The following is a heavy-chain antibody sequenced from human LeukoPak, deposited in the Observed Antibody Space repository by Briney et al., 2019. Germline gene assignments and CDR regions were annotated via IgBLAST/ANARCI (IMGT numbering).Heavy chain of an antibody. CDR3: ARVRRRITIFGVAWYYFDY. CDR2: MNPNSGNT. D-gene: IGHD3-3*01. Sequence: ASVKVSCKASGYTFTSYDINWVRQATGQGPEWMGWMNPNSGNTGYAQKFQGRVTMTRNTSIRTAYMELSSLRSEDTAVYYCARVRRRITIFGVAWYYFDYWGQGALVTVSS. J-gene: IGHJ4*02. V-gene: IGHV1-8*01. CDR1: GYTFTSYD.